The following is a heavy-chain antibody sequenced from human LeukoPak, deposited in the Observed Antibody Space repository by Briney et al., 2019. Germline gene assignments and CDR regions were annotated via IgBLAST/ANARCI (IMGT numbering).Heavy chain of an antibody. D-gene: IGHD6-19*01. CDR2: IIPIFGTA. CDR1: GGTFSSYA. Sequence: SVKVSCKASGGTFSSYAISWVRPAPGQGIEWMGGIIPIFGTANYAKKFQCRVTITTDESTSTAYMQLSSLRSEDTSVYYCASSVAGTPDYWGQGTLVTVSS. CDR3: ASSVAGTPDY. V-gene: IGHV1-69*05. J-gene: IGHJ4*02.